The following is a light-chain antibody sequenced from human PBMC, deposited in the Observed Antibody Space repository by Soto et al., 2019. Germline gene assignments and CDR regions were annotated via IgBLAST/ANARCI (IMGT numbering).Light chain of an antibody. Sequence: QSALTQPPSASGSPGQSVTISCTGTSSDVGGYDYVSWYQQHPGEAPKLMIYEVSKRPSGVPDRFSGSKSGDTASLSVSGLQAEEEADYYCSSYAGSNIFVFGTGTKLTVL. V-gene: IGLV2-8*01. CDR2: EVS. CDR1: SSDVGGYDY. CDR3: SSYAGSNIFV. J-gene: IGLJ1*01.